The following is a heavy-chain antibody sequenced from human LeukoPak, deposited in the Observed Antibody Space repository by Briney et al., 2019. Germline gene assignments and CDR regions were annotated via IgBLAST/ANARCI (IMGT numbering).Heavy chain of an antibody. CDR2: IDWDDDK. CDR3: ARTHKTGDRTLYYFDY. J-gene: IGHJ4*02. CDR1: GFSLSTSGMC. V-gene: IGHV2-70*11. Sequence: KSGPTLVNPTQTLTLTCTFSGFSLSTSGMCVSWIRQPPGKALEWLARIDWDDDKYYSTPLKTRLTISKDTSKNQVVLTMTNMDPVDTATYYCARTHKTGDRTLYYFDYWGQGTLVTVSS. D-gene: IGHD7-27*01.